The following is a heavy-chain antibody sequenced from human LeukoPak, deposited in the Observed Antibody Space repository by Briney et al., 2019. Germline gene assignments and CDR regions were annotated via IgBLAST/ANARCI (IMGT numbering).Heavy chain of an antibody. V-gene: IGHV1-46*01. D-gene: IGHD6-13*01. CDR1: GYTFTSHY. J-gene: IGHJ4*02. CDR2: INPSGGST. CDR3: AKDSSSSYYFDY. Sequence: ASVKVSCKASGYTFTSHYMHWVRQAPGQGLEWMGIINPSGGSTSYAQKFQGRVTMTRDTSTSTVYMELSSLRSEDTAVYYCAKDSSSSYYFDYWGQGTLVTVSS.